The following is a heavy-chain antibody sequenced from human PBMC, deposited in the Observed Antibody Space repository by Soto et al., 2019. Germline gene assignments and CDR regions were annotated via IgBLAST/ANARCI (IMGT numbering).Heavy chain of an antibody. CDR3: ASGNCSGGSCYSRPPGTDY. CDR2: ISYDGSNK. V-gene: IGHV3-30*03. CDR1: GFTFSDYW. D-gene: IGHD2-15*01. J-gene: IGHJ4*02. Sequence: PGGSLRLSCAASGFTFSDYWMHWVRQAPGKGLEWVAVISYDGSNKYYADSVKGRFTISRDNSKNTLYLQMNSLRAEDTAVYYCASGNCSGGSCYSRPPGTDYWGQGTLVTVSS.